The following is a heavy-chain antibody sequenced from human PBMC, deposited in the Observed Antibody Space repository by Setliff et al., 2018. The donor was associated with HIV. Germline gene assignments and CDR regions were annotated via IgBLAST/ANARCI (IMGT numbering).Heavy chain of an antibody. Sequence: SETLSLTCAVSGYSISSGYYWGWIRQPPGKGLEWIGSFYHSGSTYYNPSLRSRVTISVDTSKNQFSLKLSSVTAADTAVYYCARLGHTFGGTGYWGQGTLVTVSS. CDR2: FYHSGST. J-gene: IGHJ4*02. V-gene: IGHV4-38-2*01. CDR3: ARLGHTFGGTGY. D-gene: IGHD3-16*01. CDR1: GYSISSGYY.